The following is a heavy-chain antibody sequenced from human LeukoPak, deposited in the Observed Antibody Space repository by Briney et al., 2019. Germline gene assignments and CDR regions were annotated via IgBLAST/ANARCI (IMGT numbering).Heavy chain of an antibody. CDR1: GFTVSSNY. Sequence: HAGGSLRLSCAASGFTVSSNYMSWVRQAPGKGLEWVSVIYSGGSTYYADSVMGRFTISRDNFKNTLYLQMNSLRAEDTAVYYCASQASRNYDATYYFDYWGQGTLVTVSS. CDR3: ASQASRNYDATYYFDY. J-gene: IGHJ4*02. D-gene: IGHD3-22*01. CDR2: IYSGGST. V-gene: IGHV3-53*01.